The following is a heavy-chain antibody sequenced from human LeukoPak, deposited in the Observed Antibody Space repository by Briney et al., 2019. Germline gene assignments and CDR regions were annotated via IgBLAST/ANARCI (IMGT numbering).Heavy chain of an antibody. D-gene: IGHD2-15*01. CDR1: GFTVSSNY. CDR2: IYSNGST. J-gene: IGHJ6*03. Sequence: PGGSLRLSCAASGFTVSSNYMSWVRQAPGKGLEWVSIIYSNGSTYYSDSVKGRFTISRDNSKNTLYLQMNSLRAEDTAVYYCARVLRYCSGGNCYSGGLGYMDVWGKGTTVTISS. CDR3: ARVLRYCSGGNCYSGGLGYMDV. V-gene: IGHV3-53*01.